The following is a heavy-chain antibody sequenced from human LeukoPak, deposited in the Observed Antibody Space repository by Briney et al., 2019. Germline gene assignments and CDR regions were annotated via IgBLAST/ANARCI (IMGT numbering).Heavy chain of an antibody. D-gene: IGHD4/OR15-4a*01. V-gene: IGHV4-39*01. CDR2: IYYSGST. Sequence: SETLSLTCTVSGGSISSSSYYWGWIRQPPGKGLEWIGSIYYSGSTYYNPSLKSRVTISVDTSKNQFSLKLSSVTAADTAVYYCARLQRVRAFDIWGQGTMVTVSS. CDR3: ARLQRVRAFDI. CDR1: GGSISSSSYY. J-gene: IGHJ3*02.